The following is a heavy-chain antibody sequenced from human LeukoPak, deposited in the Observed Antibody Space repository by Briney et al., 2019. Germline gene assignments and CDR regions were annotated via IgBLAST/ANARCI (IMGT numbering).Heavy chain of an antibody. CDR3: TRDPNGDYVGAFDF. Sequence: PGGSLRLSCAASGFTFSNYAMHWVRQAPGKGLEWVSTIRTGGGATTYADSVKGRFTISRDNSKSTLYLQMYNLRAEDTATYYCTRDPNGDYVGAFDFWGRGTLITVSS. J-gene: IGHJ3*01. V-gene: IGHV3-23*01. CDR2: IRTGGGAT. D-gene: IGHD4-17*01. CDR1: GFTFSNYA.